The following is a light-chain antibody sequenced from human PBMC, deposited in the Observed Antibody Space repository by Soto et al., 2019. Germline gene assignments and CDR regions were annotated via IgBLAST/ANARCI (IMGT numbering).Light chain of an antibody. CDR3: STYTSSPTLV. CDR2: EVS. J-gene: IGLJ2*01. Sequence: QSALTQPASVSGSPGQSITISCTGTSSDIGGYNYVPWYQHHPGKAPKLMISEVSNRPSGISHRFSGSKSGNTASLTISGLQAEDEADYYCSTYTSSPTLVFGGGTKLTVL. V-gene: IGLV2-14*01. CDR1: SSDIGGYNY.